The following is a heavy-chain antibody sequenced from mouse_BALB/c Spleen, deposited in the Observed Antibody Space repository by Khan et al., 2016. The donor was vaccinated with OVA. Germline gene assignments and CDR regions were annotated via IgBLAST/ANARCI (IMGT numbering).Heavy chain of an antibody. CDR2: INPSTIYT. V-gene: IGHV1-7*01. Sequence: QIQLVQSGAELAKPGASVKMSCKASGYTFTNYWMHWVKQRPGQGLEWIGYINPSTIYTEYNQKFKDKATLTADKSSSTAYMQLRSLTSEDSAVYYCARRLPPYYYAMDYWGKGTSVTVSS. J-gene: IGHJ4*01. D-gene: IGHD3-2*02. CDR1: GYTFTNYW. CDR3: ARRLPPYYYAMDY.